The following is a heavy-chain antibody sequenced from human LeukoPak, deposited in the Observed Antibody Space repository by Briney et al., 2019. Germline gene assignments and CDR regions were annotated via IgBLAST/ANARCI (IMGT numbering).Heavy chain of an antibody. CDR3: ARVPIVGATMDY. D-gene: IGHD1-26*01. CDR2: INPNSGGT. V-gene: IGHV1-2*02. J-gene: IGHJ4*02. CDR1: GYTFTGYY. Sequence: ASVKVPCKASGYTFTGYYMHWVRQAPGQGLEWMGWINPNSGGTNYAQKFQGRVTMTRDTSISTAYMELSRLRSDDTAVYYCARVPIVGATMDYWGQGTLVTVSS.